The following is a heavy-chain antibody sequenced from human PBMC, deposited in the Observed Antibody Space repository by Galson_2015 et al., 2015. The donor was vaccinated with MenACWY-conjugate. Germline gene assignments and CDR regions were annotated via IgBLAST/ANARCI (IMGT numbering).Heavy chain of an antibody. Sequence: PALVKPTQTLTLTCTVSGFSLRNTGMGVSWIRQPPGKALEWLAHIFSHDEKSYSTSLKSRLTISKDTSKSQVVLTMTNMDPVDTGTYYWAWMGYDLVTGYQAFDFWGQGTMVTVSS. J-gene: IGHJ3*01. V-gene: IGHV2-26*04. D-gene: IGHD3-9*01. CDR1: GFSLRNTGMG. CDR3: AWMGYDLVTGYQAFDF. CDR2: IFSHDEK.